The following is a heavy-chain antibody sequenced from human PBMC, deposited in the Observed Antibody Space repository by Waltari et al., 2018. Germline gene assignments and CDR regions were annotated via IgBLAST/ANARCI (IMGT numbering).Heavy chain of an antibody. CDR1: GDSLTTASY. J-gene: IGHJ4*02. CDR3: AIHESAHYGGFDS. V-gene: IGHV4-38-2*01. Sequence: QVQLQESGPGLVKPSETLSLTCAVSGDSLTTASYGGWLRPPPGKGLELIGCVYNFGSSSHNPSLESRVTMSVDTSTRRFSLNLSSVTAADTSDYYCAIHESAHYGGFDSWGRGTLVTVSA. CDR2: VYNFGSS. D-gene: IGHD4-17*01.